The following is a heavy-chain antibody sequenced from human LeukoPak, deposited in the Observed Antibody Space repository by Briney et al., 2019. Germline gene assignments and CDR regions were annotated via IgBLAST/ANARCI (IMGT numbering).Heavy chain of an antibody. CDR3: AGRYCSSTSCYFHYYYGMDV. Sequence: PSETLSLTSAVYGGSFSGYYWSWIRQPPGKGLEWIGEINHSGSTNYNPSLQSRVTISVDTSKNQFSLKLSSVTAADTAVYYCAGRYCSSTSCYFHYYYGMDVWGKGTTVTVSS. J-gene: IGHJ6*04. CDR2: INHSGST. V-gene: IGHV4-34*01. D-gene: IGHD2-2*01. CDR1: GGSFSGYY.